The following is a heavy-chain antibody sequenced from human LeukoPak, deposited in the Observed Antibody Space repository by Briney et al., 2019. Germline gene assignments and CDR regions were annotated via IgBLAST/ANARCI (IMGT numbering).Heavy chain of an antibody. Sequence: ASVKVSRKASGYTFTCYDINGVRQTTGQGVEWMGWMNPNSGNTGYAQKFQGRVTMTRNTSISTAYMELSSLRSEDTAVYYCARGVSPTYWGQRTLVTVSS. V-gene: IGHV1-8*01. CDR3: ARGVSPTY. J-gene: IGHJ4*02. CDR2: MNPNSGNT. CDR1: GYTFTCYD.